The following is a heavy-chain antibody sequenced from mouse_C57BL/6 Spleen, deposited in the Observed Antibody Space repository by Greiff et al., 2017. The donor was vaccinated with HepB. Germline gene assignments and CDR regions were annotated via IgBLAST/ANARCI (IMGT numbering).Heavy chain of an antibody. CDR1: GYTFTSYW. Sequence: VQLQQSGAELVKPGASVKMSCKASGYTFTSYWITWVKQRPGQGLEWIGDIYPGSGSTNYNEKFKSKATLTVDTSSSTAYMQLSSLTSEDSAVYYCARSTVVAYYFDYWGQGTTLTVSS. CDR3: ARSTVVAYYFDY. V-gene: IGHV1-55*01. CDR2: IYPGSGST. J-gene: IGHJ2*01. D-gene: IGHD1-1*01.